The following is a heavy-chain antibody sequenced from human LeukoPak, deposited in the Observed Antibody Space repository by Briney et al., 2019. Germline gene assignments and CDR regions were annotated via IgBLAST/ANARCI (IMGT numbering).Heavy chain of an antibody. J-gene: IGHJ4*02. V-gene: IGHV4-34*01. D-gene: IGHD4-11*01. Sequence: SETLSLTCAVYGGSFSGYYWSWIRQPPGKGLEWIGEINHSGSTNYNPSLKSQVTISVDTSKNQFSLKLSSVTAADTAVYYCARAYSNYNYWGQGTLVTVSS. CDR3: ARAYSNYNY. CDR2: INHSGST. CDR1: GGSFSGYY.